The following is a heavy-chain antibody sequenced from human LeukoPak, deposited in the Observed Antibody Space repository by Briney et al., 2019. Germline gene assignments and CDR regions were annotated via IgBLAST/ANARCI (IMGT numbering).Heavy chain of an antibody. CDR2: IYYSGST. V-gene: IGHV4-39*07. Sequence: SETLSLTCTVSGGSISSSSYYWGWIRQPPGKGLEWTGSIYYSGSTYYNPSLKSRVTISVDTSKNQFSLKLSSVTAADTAVYYCARDGGSRAMYYFDYWGQGTLVTVSS. CDR1: GGSISSSSYY. CDR3: ARDGGSRAMYYFDY. D-gene: IGHD1-26*01. J-gene: IGHJ4*02.